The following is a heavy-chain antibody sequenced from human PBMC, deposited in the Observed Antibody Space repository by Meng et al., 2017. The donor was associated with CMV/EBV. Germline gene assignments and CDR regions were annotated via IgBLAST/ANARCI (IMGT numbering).Heavy chain of an antibody. Sequence: QVRLQGAGPGLVKPSQTLALTCTVSGGSISSGDYYWSWIRQPPGKGLEWIGYIYYSGSTYYNPSLKSRVTISVDTSKNQFSLKLSSVTAADTAVYYCTRDNRRGGVDYWGQGTLVTVSS. V-gene: IGHV4-30-4*08. CDR2: IYYSGST. CDR1: GGSISSGDYY. CDR3: TRDNRRGGVDY. J-gene: IGHJ4*02. D-gene: IGHD3-3*01.